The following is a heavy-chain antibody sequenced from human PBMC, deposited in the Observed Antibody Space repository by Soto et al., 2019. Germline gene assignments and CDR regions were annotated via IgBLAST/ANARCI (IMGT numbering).Heavy chain of an antibody. V-gene: IGHV3-23*01. CDR1: GFTFSSYA. J-gene: IGHJ4*02. CDR3: ANTPVFVWGSFSHFDY. CDR2: ISGSGGST. Sequence: SGGSLRLSCAASGFTFSSYAMSWVRQAPGKGLEWVSAISGSGGSTYYADSVKGRFTISRDNSKNTLYLQMNSLRAEDTAVYYCANTPVFVWGSFSHFDYWGQGTMVTVSS. D-gene: IGHD3-16*01.